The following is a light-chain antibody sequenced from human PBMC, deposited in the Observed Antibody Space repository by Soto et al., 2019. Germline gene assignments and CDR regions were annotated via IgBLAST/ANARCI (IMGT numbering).Light chain of an antibody. J-gene: IGLJ1*01. Sequence: QSALTQPASVSGSPGQSITISCTGTSANVGTYNLVSWYQQHPGKAPKLIISEVSNRPSGVSSRFSGSKSTNTASLTISGLRPEDEAEYYCSSYTRSSTQVFGTGTKLTVL. CDR3: SSYTRSSTQV. CDR1: SANVGTYNL. V-gene: IGLV2-14*02. CDR2: EVS.